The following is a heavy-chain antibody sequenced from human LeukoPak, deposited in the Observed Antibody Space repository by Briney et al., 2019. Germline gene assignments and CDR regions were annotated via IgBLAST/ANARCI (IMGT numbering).Heavy chain of an antibody. CDR1: GYTFTSYY. J-gene: IGHJ4*01. V-gene: IGHV1-46*01. CDR2: IYPRDGST. CDR3: ARDQEGFDY. Sequence: GASVKVSCKASGYTFTSYYMHWVRQAPGQGLEWMGMIYPRDGSTSYAQKFQGRVTVTRDTSTSTVHMELSGLRSEDTAVYYCARDQEGFDYWCQGTLVTVAS.